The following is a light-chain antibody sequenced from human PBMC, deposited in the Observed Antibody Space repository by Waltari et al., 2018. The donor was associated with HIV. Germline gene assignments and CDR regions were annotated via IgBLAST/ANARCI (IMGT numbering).Light chain of an antibody. CDR1: SSNIGSNT. Sequence: QSVLTQPPSASGTPGQRVTISCSGSSSNIGSNTVNWYQQLPGTAPKLLIYRHNQRPSGVPDRFSGSKSGTSASLAISGLRSEDEADYYCAAWDDSLSAWVFGGGTKLTVL. J-gene: IGLJ3*02. CDR3: AAWDDSLSAWV. V-gene: IGLV1-47*01. CDR2: RHN.